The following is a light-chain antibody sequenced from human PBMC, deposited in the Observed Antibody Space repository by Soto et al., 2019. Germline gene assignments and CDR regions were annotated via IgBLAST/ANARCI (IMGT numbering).Light chain of an antibody. CDR1: TSNILRNY. J-gene: IGLJ1*01. CDR2: MND. Sequence: QSVLTQPPSASGNPGQRLTISCSGSTSNILRNYVYWYRQFPGTAPRLLISMNDQRPSGVPDRFSGSKSGTSAFLDISGLRSEDEADYYCASWDDSLSGYVFGTGTKVTVL. V-gene: IGLV1-47*01. CDR3: ASWDDSLSGYV.